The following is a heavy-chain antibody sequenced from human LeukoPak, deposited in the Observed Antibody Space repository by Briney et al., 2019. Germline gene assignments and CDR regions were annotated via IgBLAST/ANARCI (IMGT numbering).Heavy chain of an antibody. CDR3: AISLESSGYVDDASDI. D-gene: IGHD3-22*01. CDR1: GYTFTSYD. CDR2: MNPNSGNT. V-gene: IGHV1-8*01. Sequence: ASVKVSCKASGYTFTSYDINWVRQAAGQGLEWRGWMNPNSGNTGYAQKFQGRVTMTRNTSISTAYMERSSLRSEDPAVHYCAISLESSGYVDDASDIWGQGTMVTVSS. J-gene: IGHJ3*02.